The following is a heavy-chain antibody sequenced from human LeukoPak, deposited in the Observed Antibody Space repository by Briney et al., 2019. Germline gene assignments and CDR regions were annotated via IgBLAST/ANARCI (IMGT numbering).Heavy chain of an antibody. CDR3: ARGWHGSGSFDY. V-gene: IGHV4-4*02. J-gene: IGHJ4*02. CDR1: EFSVGSNY. CDR2: IYPSGST. Sequence: GSLRLSCAASEFSVGSNYMTWVRQAPGKGLEWIGEIYPSGSTNYNPSLKSRVTISVDKSKNQFALKLTSVTAADTAVYYCARGWHGSGSFDYWGQGTLVTVSS. D-gene: IGHD3-10*01.